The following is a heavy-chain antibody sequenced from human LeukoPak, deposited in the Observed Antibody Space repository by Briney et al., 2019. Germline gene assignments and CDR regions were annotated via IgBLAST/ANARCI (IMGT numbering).Heavy chain of an antibody. Sequence: SETLSLTCTVSGGSISSYYWSWIRQPAGKGLEWIGRIHSTGSTDSYPSLKSRVTMSVDTSKNQFSPKLSSVTAADTAVYYCARHDYSNYPVFNYWGQGTLVTVSS. J-gene: IGHJ4*02. CDR2: IHSTGST. D-gene: IGHD4-11*01. V-gene: IGHV4-4*07. CDR1: GGSISSYY. CDR3: ARHDYSNYPVFNY.